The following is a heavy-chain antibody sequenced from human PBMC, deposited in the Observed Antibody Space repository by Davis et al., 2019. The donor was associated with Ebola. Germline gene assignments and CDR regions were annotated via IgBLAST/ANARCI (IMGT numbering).Heavy chain of an antibody. J-gene: IGHJ4*02. D-gene: IGHD3-22*01. CDR1: RFSFSSYW. CDR2: IKQDGSEK. CDR3: TRGPSYYYDSSGYYYVDY. Sequence: GESLKISCAASRFSFSSYWMSWVRQAPGKGLEWVAIIKQDGSEKYYVDSVKGRFTISRDNAKHSLYLQMNSLRAEDTAVYYCTRGPSYYYDSSGYYYVDYWGQGTLVTVSS. V-gene: IGHV3-7*01.